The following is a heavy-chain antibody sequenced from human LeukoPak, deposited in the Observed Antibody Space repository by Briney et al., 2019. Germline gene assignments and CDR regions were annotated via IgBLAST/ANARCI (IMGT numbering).Heavy chain of an antibody. CDR1: GFTFSSYS. J-gene: IGHJ4*02. CDR2: ISSSSSYI. CDR3: ARDTQPRSQRTPYYFDY. Sequence: PGGSLRLSCAASGFTFSSYSMNWVRQAPGKGLEWVSSISSSSSYIYYADSVKGRFTISRDNAKNSLYLQMNSLRAEDTAVYYCARDTQPRSQRTPYYFDYWGQGTLVTVSS. D-gene: IGHD6-13*01. V-gene: IGHV3-21*01.